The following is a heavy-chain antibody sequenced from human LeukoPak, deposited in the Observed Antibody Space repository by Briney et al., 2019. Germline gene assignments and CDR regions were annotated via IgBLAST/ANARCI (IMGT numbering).Heavy chain of an antibody. CDR1: GFTFSSYA. J-gene: IGHJ4*02. CDR2: ISYDGSNK. Sequence: RPGRSLRLSCAASGFTFSSYAIHWVRQAPGKGLERVAVISYDGSNKYYADSVKGRFTISRDNSKNTLYLQMNSLRAEDTAVYYCARTYSSSWGIIDYWGQGTLVTVSS. V-gene: IGHV3-30-3*01. D-gene: IGHD6-13*01. CDR3: ARTYSSSWGIIDY.